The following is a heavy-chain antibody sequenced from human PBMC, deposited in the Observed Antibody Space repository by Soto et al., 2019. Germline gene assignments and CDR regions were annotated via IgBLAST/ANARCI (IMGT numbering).Heavy chain of an antibody. CDR1: GGSFSGYY. CDR3: ARVPKTKSYVGWYGNWFDP. Sequence: SETLSLTCAVYGGSFSGYYWSWIRQPPGKGLEWIGEINHSGRTNYNPSLKSRVTISVDTSKNKFSLKLSSVTAADTAVYYCARVPKTKSYVGWYGNWFDPWGQGTLVTVSS. J-gene: IGHJ5*02. V-gene: IGHV4-34*01. CDR2: INHSGRT. D-gene: IGHD6-19*01.